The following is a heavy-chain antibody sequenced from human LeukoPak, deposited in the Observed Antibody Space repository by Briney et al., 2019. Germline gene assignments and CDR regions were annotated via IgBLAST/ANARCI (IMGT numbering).Heavy chain of an antibody. Sequence: PSETLSLTCTVSGGSISNSNYYWGWIRQPPGKGLEWIGSIYYTGSTYYNPSLKSRVTISVDTSKNQFSLKLSSVTAADTAVYHCANIAVAAEEGLGNFDYWGQGTLVTVSS. CDR3: ANIAVAAEEGLGNFDY. V-gene: IGHV4-39*01. J-gene: IGHJ4*02. D-gene: IGHD6-19*01. CDR2: IYYTGST. CDR1: GGSISNSNYY.